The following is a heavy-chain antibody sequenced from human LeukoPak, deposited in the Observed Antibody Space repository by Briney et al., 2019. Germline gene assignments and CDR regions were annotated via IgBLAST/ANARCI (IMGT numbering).Heavy chain of an antibody. CDR2: INHSGST. CDR3: ATMYYYDSSGYRY. CDR1: GGSFSGYY. Sequence: PSETLSLTCAVYGGSFSGYYWSWIRQPPGKGLEWIGEINHSGSTNYNPSLKSRVTISVDTSKNQFSLKLSSVTAADTAVYYCATMYYYDSSGYRYWGQGTLVTVSS. D-gene: IGHD3-22*01. J-gene: IGHJ4*02. V-gene: IGHV4-34*01.